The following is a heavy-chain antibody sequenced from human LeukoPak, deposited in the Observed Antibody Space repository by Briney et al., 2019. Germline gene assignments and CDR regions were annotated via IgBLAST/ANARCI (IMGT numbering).Heavy chain of an antibody. D-gene: IGHD2-21*02. V-gene: IGHV4-34*01. J-gene: IGHJ4*02. CDR3: ASLYCGGDCYPDY. Sequence: SEALSLTCAVYGGSFSGYYWSWIRQPPGKGPEWIGEINHSGSTNYNPSLKSRVTISVDTSKNQFSLKLSSVTAADTAVYYCASLYCGGDCYPDYWGQGTLVTVSS. CDR2: INHSGST. CDR1: GGSFSGYY.